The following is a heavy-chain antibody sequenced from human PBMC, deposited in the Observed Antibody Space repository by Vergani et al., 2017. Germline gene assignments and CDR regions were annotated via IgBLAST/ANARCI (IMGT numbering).Heavy chain of an antibody. Sequence: QVQLQQWGAGLLKPSETLSLTRAVYGGPFSGYYWSWIRQPPGKGLEWIGEINHSGSNNYNPSLKSRVTISVDTSKNQFSLKLSSVTAADTAVYYCARCNSRSASSVPHYWGQGTLVTVSS. CDR1: GGPFSGYY. D-gene: IGHD2/OR15-2a*01. J-gene: IGHJ4*02. CDR3: ARCNSRSASSVPHY. CDR2: INHSGSN. V-gene: IGHV4-34*01.